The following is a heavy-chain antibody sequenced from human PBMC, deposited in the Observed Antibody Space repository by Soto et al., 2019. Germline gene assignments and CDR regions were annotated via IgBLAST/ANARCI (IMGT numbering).Heavy chain of an antibody. J-gene: IGHJ4*02. Sequence: QMQLVQSGPEVKKPGTSVKVSCKASTFTFTSSAVQWVRQARGQSLEWIGWIVVGSGNTKYAQNFQERVTITREMSSGTAYLELSSLRSEDTDVYYCATHREGATYYFDYWGQGTLLTVSS. D-gene: IGHD1-26*01. V-gene: IGHV1-58*01. CDR2: IVVGSGNT. CDR3: ATHREGATYYFDY. CDR1: TFTFTSSA.